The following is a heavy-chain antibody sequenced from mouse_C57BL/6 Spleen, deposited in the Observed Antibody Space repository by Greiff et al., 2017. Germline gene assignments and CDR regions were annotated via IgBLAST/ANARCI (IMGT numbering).Heavy chain of an antibody. CDR3: ARKGGGPMDY. CDR1: GYTFTDYY. Sequence: EVQLQQSGPELVKPGASVKISCKASGYTFTDYYMNWVKQSHGKSLEWIGDINPNNGGTSYNQKFKGKATLTVDKSSSTAYMELRSLTSEDSAVYYCARKGGGPMDYWGQGTSVTVSS. V-gene: IGHV1-26*01. J-gene: IGHJ4*01. CDR2: INPNNGGT.